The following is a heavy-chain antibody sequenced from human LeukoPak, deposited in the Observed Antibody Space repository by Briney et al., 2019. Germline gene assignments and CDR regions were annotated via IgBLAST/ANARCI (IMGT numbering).Heavy chain of an antibody. CDR2: IYTGDSDT. J-gene: IGHJ1*01. CDR3: SRLLSYGSGSPFQH. V-gene: IGHV5-51*01. Sequence: AESLKISSQAAGYSSTSYWICWVRQMPGQGLEWMGSIYTGDSDTRYSPSFQGQVTISADKSISTAYLQWSSLKASDAAMYYCSRLLSYGSGSPFQHWGQGTLVTVSS. D-gene: IGHD3-10*01. CDR1: GYSSTSYW.